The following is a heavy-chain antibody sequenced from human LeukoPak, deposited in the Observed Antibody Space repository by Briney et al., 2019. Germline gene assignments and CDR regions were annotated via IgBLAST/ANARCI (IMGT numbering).Heavy chain of an antibody. Sequence: SETLSLTCTVSGGSISSSSYYWGWIRQPPGKGLEWIGSIYFGGSSYYSPSLKSRVTISVDTSKNQFSLKLSSVTAADTAVYYCARDGTTYGSGSYDYWGQGTLVTVSS. D-gene: IGHD3-10*01. CDR1: GGSISSSSYY. CDR3: ARDGTTYGSGSYDY. CDR2: IYFGGSS. J-gene: IGHJ4*02. V-gene: IGHV4-39*07.